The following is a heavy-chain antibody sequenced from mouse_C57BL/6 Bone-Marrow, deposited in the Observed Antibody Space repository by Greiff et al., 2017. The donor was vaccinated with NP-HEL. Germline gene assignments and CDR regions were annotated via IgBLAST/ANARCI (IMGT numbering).Heavy chain of an antibody. D-gene: IGHD1-1*01. Sequence: EVKVVESGGGLVQPGGSLKLSCAASGFTFSDYYMYWVRQTPEKRLEWVAYISNGGGSTYYPDTVKGRFTISRDNAKNTLYLQMSRLKSEDTAMYYCARPLYYGKGDYAMDYWGQGTSVTVSS. J-gene: IGHJ4*01. CDR3: ARPLYYGKGDYAMDY. V-gene: IGHV5-12*01. CDR1: GFTFSDYY. CDR2: ISNGGGST.